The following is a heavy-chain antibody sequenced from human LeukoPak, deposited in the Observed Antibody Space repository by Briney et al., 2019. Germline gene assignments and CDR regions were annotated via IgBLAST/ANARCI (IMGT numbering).Heavy chain of an antibody. CDR3: ARASNTAMAPFAFDI. Sequence: GGSLRLSCAASGFTFSSYEMNWVRQAPGKGLEWVSYISSSGSTIYYADSVKGRFTISRDNAKNSLYLQMNSLRAEDTAVYYCARASNTAMAPFAFDIRGQGTMVTVSS. V-gene: IGHV3-48*03. D-gene: IGHD5-18*01. CDR2: ISSSGSTI. J-gene: IGHJ3*02. CDR1: GFTFSSYE.